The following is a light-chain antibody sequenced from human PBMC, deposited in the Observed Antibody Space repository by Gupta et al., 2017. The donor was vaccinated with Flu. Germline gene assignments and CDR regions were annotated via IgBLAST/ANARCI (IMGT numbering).Light chain of an antibody. CDR1: QSIARN. CDR3: QQDNNWPRT. J-gene: IGKJ1*01. V-gene: IGKV3-15*01. Sequence: PATLSGSPGDRATLSCRASQSIARNLAWYQQKPGQAPRLLIYGASTRATGIPARFSVSGSGTEFTLTISSLQSEDFAVYYCQQDNNWPRTFGQGTKVEIK. CDR2: GAS.